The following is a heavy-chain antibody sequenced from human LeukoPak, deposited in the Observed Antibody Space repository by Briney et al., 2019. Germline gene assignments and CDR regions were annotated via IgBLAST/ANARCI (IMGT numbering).Heavy chain of an antibody. Sequence: GGSLRLSCAASGFTFNNAWMNWVRQIPGKGLEWVGRVKSKADGGTTDYAAPVEGRFTISRDDSENTLYLQMNSLKTEDTAVYYRTSDPRIGRYFDYWGQGTLVTVSS. V-gene: IGHV3-15*01. J-gene: IGHJ4*02. CDR1: GFTFNNAW. CDR2: VKSKADGGTT. D-gene: IGHD1-26*01. CDR3: TSDPRIGRYFDY.